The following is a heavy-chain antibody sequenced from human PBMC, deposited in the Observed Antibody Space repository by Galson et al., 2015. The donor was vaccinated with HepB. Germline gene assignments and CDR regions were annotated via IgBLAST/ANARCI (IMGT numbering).Heavy chain of an antibody. V-gene: IGHV5-51*01. D-gene: IGHD2-15*01. Sequence: QSGAEVKKPGESLKISCKGFGYSFSTYWIGCVRQTPGKGLEWMGVIYPGDSDTRYSPSFQGQVTISVDKSVTTAYLQWSSLKAADTAMYYCARRQYGSSGSCYAGWFVSWGQGTLVAVSS. J-gene: IGHJ5*01. CDR3: ARRQYGSSGSCYAGWFVS. CDR2: IYPGDSDT. CDR1: GYSFSTYW.